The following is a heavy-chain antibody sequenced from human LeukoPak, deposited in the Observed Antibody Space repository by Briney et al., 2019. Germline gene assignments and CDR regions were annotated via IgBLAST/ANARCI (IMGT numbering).Heavy chain of an antibody. V-gene: IGHV4-34*01. Sequence: SETLSLTCAVYGGSFSGYYWSWIRQPPGKGLEWIGEIYHSGSTNYNPSLKSRVTISVDKSKNQFSLKLSSVTAADTAVYYCARGFYFDYWGQGTLVTVSS. J-gene: IGHJ4*02. CDR2: IYHSGST. CDR3: ARGFYFDY. CDR1: GGSFSGYY.